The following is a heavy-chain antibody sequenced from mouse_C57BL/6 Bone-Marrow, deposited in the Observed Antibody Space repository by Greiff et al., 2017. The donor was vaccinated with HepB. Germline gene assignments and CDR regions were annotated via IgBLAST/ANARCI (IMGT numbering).Heavy chain of an antibody. J-gene: IGHJ2*01. V-gene: IGHV1-19*01. Sequence: EVKLVESGPVLVKPGASVKMSCKASGYTFTDYYMNWVKQSHGKSLEWIGVINPYNGGTSYNQKFKGKATLTVDKSSSTAYMELNSLTSEDSAVYYCARSHYYGSSYGYWGQGTTLTVSS. CDR3: ARSHYYGSSYGY. CDR1: GYTFTDYY. D-gene: IGHD1-1*01. CDR2: INPYNGGT.